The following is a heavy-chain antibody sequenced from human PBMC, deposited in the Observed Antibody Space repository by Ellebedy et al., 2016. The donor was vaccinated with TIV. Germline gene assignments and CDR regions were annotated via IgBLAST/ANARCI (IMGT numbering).Heavy chain of an antibody. J-gene: IGHJ4*02. Sequence: ASVKVSCXASGYTFTGYYMHWVRQAPGQGLEWMGWINPNSGGTNYAQKFQGRVTMTRDTSISTAYMELSRLRSDDTAVYYCARDTRTSNYPLYWGQGTLVTVSS. CDR3: ARDTRTSNYPLY. D-gene: IGHD4-11*01. V-gene: IGHV1-2*02. CDR2: INPNSGGT. CDR1: GYTFTGYY.